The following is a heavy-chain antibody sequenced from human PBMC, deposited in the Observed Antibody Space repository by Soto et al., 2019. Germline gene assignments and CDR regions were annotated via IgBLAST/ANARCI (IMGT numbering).Heavy chain of an antibody. V-gene: IGHV3-23*01. J-gene: IGHJ4*01. Sequence: PGGSLRLSCAASGFTFSSYAMSWVRQAPGKGLEWVSAISGSGGNTYYADSVKGRFTISRDNSKNTLYLQMNSLRAEDTAVYYCAKTPYYYDSSGYYPGHYWGQGTLVTVSS. CDR2: ISGSGGNT. CDR3: AKTPYYYDSSGYYPGHY. CDR1: GFTFSSYA. D-gene: IGHD3-22*01.